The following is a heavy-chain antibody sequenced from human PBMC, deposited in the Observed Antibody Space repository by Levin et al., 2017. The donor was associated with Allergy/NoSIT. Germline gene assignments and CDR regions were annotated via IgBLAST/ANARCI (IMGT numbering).Heavy chain of an antibody. CDR2: ISTHNGNT. CDR1: GYTFKNYG. D-gene: IGHD2-2*01. V-gene: IGHV1-18*01. CDR3: ARFVVTPVSYFYVDV. Sequence: GESLKISCKASGYTFKNYGISWVRQAPGQGLEWMGWISTHNGNTNYAQSFQGRVTLTTDTSTSTADMELRSPMSDDTAVYYCARFVVTPVSYFYVDVWRTGTPVTVSS. J-gene: IGHJ6*03.